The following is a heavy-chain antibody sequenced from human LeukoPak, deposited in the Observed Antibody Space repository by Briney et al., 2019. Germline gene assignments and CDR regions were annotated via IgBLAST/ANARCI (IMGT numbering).Heavy chain of an antibody. CDR2: FDPEDGET. V-gene: IGHV1-24*01. CDR3: ARDGGRFGEFPSLDY. CDR1: GYTLTELS. Sequence: EASVKVSCKVSGYTLTELSMHWVRQAPGKGLEWMGGFDPEDGETIYAQKFQGRVTMTEDTSTDTAYMELSSLRSEDTAVYYCARDGGRFGEFPSLDYWGQGTLVTVSS. D-gene: IGHD3-10*01. J-gene: IGHJ4*02.